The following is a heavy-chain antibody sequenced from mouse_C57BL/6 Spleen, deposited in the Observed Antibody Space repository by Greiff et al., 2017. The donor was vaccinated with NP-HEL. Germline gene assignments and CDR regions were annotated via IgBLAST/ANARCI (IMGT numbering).Heavy chain of an antibody. J-gene: IGHJ1*03. CDR3: ARRGRAGSSHWYFDV. Sequence: VKLQESDAELVKPGASVKISCKVSGYTFTDHTIHWMKQRPEQGLEWIGYIYPRDGSTKYNEKFKGKATLTADKSSSTAYMQLNSLTSEDSAVYFCARRGRAGSSHWYFDVWGTGTTVTVSS. D-gene: IGHD1-1*01. CDR1: GYTFTDHT. V-gene: IGHV1-78*01. CDR2: IYPRDGST.